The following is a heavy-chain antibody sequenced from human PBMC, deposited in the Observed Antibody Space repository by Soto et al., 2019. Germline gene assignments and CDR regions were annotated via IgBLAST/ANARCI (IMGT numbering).Heavy chain of an antibody. D-gene: IGHD3-10*01. CDR2: ISAYNGNT. CDR1: GYTFTNYG. CDR3: ARGVGSGSYYNQYNLFDP. J-gene: IGHJ5*02. Sequence: QVQLVQSGAEVKKPGASVKVSCKASGYTFTNYGISWVRQAPGQGLEWMGWISAYNGNTKYAQKLQGRVTMTTDTSPSTDYMELRSLRSDDTAVYYCARGVGSGSYYNQYNLFDPWGQGTLVTVSS. V-gene: IGHV1-18*01.